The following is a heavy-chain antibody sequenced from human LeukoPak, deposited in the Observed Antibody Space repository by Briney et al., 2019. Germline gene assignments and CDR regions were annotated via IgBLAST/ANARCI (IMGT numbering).Heavy chain of an antibody. D-gene: IGHD1-26*01. V-gene: IGHV3-23*01. J-gene: IGHJ4*02. CDR1: GFTFNNYA. CDR3: AKVGGWDQKGY. Sequence: GGSLRLTCAASGFTFNNYAMSWARQAAGKGLEWVSAISGSGGSTYYADSVKGRFTISRDNSKTTLYLQMNSLRAEDTAVYYCAKVGGWDQKGYWGQGTLVTVSS. CDR2: ISGSGGST.